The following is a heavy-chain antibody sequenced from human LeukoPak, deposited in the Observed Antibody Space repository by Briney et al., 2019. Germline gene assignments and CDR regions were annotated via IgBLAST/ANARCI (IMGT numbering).Heavy chain of an antibody. CDR3: AADLGPRGSNDYDFWSGYYTGWLSGWFDP. Sequence: SVKVSCKASGFTFTSSAMQWVRQARGQRLEWIGWIVVGSGNTNYAQKFQERVTITRDMSTGTAYMELSSLRSEDTAVYYCAADLGPRGSNDYDFWSGYYTGWLSGWFDPWGQGTLVTVSS. J-gene: IGHJ5*02. D-gene: IGHD3-3*01. V-gene: IGHV1-58*02. CDR1: GFTFTSSA. CDR2: IVVGSGNT.